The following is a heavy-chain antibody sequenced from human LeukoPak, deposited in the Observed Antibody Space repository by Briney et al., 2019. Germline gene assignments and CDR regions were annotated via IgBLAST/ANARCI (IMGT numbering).Heavy chain of an antibody. V-gene: IGHV4-39*07. Sequence: SETLSLTCTVSGGSISSSSYYWGWIRQPPGKGLEWIGSIYHSGSTYYNPSLKSRVTISVDTSKNQFSLKLSSVTAADTAVYYCARVVSSSSWYLDYWGQGTLVTVSS. J-gene: IGHJ4*02. CDR1: GGSISSSSYY. D-gene: IGHD6-13*01. CDR2: IYHSGST. CDR3: ARVVSSSSWYLDY.